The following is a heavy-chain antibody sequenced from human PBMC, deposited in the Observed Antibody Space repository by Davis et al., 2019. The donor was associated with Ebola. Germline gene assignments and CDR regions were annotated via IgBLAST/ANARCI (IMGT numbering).Heavy chain of an antibody. D-gene: IGHD6-13*01. Sequence: PGGSLRLSCAASGFIFSSYAMSWVRQAPGKGLEWVSTISDSGGTTYYADSVKGRFTFSRDNSKNTLYLQMNSLRAEDTAVYYCAKDHYSRSSNNAFDIWGQGTMVTVSS. V-gene: IGHV3-23*01. J-gene: IGHJ3*02. CDR1: GFIFSSYA. CDR3: AKDHYSRSSNNAFDI. CDR2: ISDSGGTT.